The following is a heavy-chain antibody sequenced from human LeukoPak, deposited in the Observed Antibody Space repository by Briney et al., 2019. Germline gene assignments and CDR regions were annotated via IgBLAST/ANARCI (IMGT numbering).Heavy chain of an antibody. CDR1: GGSISSYY. CDR2: IYYSGST. CDR3: ARGGSYLGHCDY. V-gene: IGHV4-59*01. Sequence: SETLSLSCTVSGGSISSYYWSWIRQPPGKGLEWIGYIYYSGSTNYNPSLKSRVTISVDTSKNQFSLKLSSVTAADTAVYYCARGGSYLGHCDYWGQGTLVTVSS. D-gene: IGHD1-26*01. J-gene: IGHJ4*02.